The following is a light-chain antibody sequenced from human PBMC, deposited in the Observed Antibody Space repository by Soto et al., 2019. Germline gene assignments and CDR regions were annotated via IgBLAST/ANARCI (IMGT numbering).Light chain of an antibody. CDR1: QTILHGSTY. V-gene: IGKV4-1*01. CDR2: CAS. CDR3: QTYYTTHVT. Sequence: DIVMTQSPDSLAVSLGERATINCKSSQTILHGSTYLAWYQQKPGQPPELLIYCASTPESGVPDRFSGSGSGKDFTLTICSLQAEDVAVYYCQTYYTTHVTFGQGTTVAVK. J-gene: IGKJ1*01.